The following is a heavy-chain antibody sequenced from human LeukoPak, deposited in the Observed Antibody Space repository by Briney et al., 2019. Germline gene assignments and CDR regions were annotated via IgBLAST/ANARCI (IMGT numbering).Heavy chain of an antibody. D-gene: IGHD2-2*01. Sequence: SETLSLTCTVSGGSISSYYWSWIRQPPGKGLEWIGYIYYSGSTNYNPSLKSRVTISVDTSKNQFSLKLSSVTAADTAVYYCARDAGRSLASCYFDPWGQGTLVTVSS. V-gene: IGHV4-59*01. J-gene: IGHJ5*02. CDR3: ARDAGRSLASCYFDP. CDR2: IYYSGST. CDR1: GGSISSYY.